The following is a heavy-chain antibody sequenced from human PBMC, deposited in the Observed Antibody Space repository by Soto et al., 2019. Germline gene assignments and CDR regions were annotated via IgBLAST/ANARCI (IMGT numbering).Heavy chain of an antibody. J-gene: IGHJ4*02. V-gene: IGHV1-69*13. CDR2: IIPIFGTA. CDR1: GGTFSSYA. Sequence: GASVKVSCKASGGTFSSYAISWVRQAPGQGLEWMGGIIPIFGTANYAQKFQGRVTITADESTSTAYMELSSLRSEDTAVYYCARLRGPFSSSWYQFDYWGQGTLVTVSS. CDR3: ARLRGPFSSSWYQFDY. D-gene: IGHD6-13*01.